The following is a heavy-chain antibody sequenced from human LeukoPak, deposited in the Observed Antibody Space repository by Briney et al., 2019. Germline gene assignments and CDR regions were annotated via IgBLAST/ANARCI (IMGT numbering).Heavy chain of an antibody. Sequence: PSETLSLTCTVSGGSVSSGTYYWGWIRQPPGKGLQWIGSIFYSGSTYYSPSLKSRVTISVDTSKNQFSLKLSSVTAADTAVYYCARLVVGAGTYYYYYGTDVWGQGTTVTVSS. D-gene: IGHD2-15*01. V-gene: IGHV4-39*01. J-gene: IGHJ6*02. CDR3: ARLVVGAGTYYYYYGTDV. CDR2: IFYSGST. CDR1: GGSVSSGTYY.